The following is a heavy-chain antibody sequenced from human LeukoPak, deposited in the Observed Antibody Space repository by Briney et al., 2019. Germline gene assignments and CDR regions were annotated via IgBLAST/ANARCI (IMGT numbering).Heavy chain of an antibody. J-gene: IGHJ4*02. CDR1: GGSISSSSHF. V-gene: IGHV4-39*01. D-gene: IGHD2-15*01. CDR3: ARHENIVVVASATAFDY. Sequence: PSETLSLTCSVPGGSISSSSHFWGWIRHPPGKGLEWIGSIYYSGNTYYNPSLKSRVTMSVDTSKNHFSLKVTSVTAADTAMYYCARHENIVVVASATAFDYWGQGTLVTVSS. CDR2: IYYSGNT.